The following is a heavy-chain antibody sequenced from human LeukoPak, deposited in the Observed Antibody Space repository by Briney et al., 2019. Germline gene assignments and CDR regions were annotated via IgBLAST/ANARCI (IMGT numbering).Heavy chain of an antibody. V-gene: IGHV3-23*01. CDR3: AKAPVTKGGVDY. Sequence: PGGSLGLSCAASGFTFSSYAMSWVRQAPGKGLEWVSAISGSGGSTYYADSVKSRFTISRDNSKNTLYLQMNSLRAEDTTVYYCAKAPVTKGGVDYWGQGTLVTVSS. CDR2: ISGSGGST. D-gene: IGHD4-11*01. CDR1: GFTFSSYA. J-gene: IGHJ4*02.